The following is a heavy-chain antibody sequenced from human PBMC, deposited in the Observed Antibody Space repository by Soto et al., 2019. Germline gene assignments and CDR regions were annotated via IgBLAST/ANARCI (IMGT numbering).Heavy chain of an antibody. CDR2: ISSSGSTI. CDR3: ARDRGGGTVVTPAWNYYYYGMDV. V-gene: IGHV3-11*01. CDR1: GFTFSDYY. D-gene: IGHD2-21*02. J-gene: IGHJ6*02. Sequence: GGSLRLSCAASGFTFSDYYRSWIRQAPGKGLEWVSYISSSGSTIYYADSVKGRFTISRDNAKNSLYLQMNSLRAEDTAVYYCARDRGGGTVVTPAWNYYYYGMDVWGQGTTVTVYS.